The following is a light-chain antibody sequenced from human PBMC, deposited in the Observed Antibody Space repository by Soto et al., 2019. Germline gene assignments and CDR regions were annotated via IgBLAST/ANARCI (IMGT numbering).Light chain of an antibody. CDR2: DAS. V-gene: IGKV3-11*01. CDR3: QQLSNWPPT. Sequence: EIVFTQSPATLSLSTGERATLSCRASQRVSSYLAWYQQKPGQAPRLLIYDASNRATGIPVRFSGSGSGTDFTLTISSLEPEYFAFYYCQQLSNWPPTFGQWTRQEI. CDR1: QRVSSY. J-gene: IGKJ5*01.